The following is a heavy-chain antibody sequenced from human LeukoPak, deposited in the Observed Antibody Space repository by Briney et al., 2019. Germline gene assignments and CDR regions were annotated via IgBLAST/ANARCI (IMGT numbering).Heavy chain of an antibody. J-gene: IGHJ4*02. D-gene: IGHD6-19*01. CDR3: AKDSRRHYTSGPNPDSLH. CDR2: ISWNSGSI. CDR1: GFTFSSYA. Sequence: GGSLRLSCAASGFTFSSYAMHWVRQPPGKGLEWVSGISWNSGSIDYADSVKGRFTISRDNAKNSLYLQMNSLRVEDTAFYYCAKDSRRHYTSGPNPDSLHWGQGALVTVSS. V-gene: IGHV3-9*01.